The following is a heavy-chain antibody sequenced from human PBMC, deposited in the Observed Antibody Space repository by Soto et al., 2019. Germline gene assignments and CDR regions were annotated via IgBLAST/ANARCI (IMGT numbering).Heavy chain of an antibody. V-gene: IGHV3-23*01. CDR3: ARHGVAGPYYYYYMDV. J-gene: IGHJ6*03. CDR1: AFTFSSYA. D-gene: IGHD6-19*01. CDR2: ISGTGGST. Sequence: EVQLLESGGGLVQPGGSLRLSCAASAFTFSSYAMSWVRQAPGKGLEWVATISGTGGSTYYADSVKGRFTISRDDSRSTLFLQMNSLRAEDTAIHYCARHGVAGPYYYYYMDVWGKGTTVTVSS.